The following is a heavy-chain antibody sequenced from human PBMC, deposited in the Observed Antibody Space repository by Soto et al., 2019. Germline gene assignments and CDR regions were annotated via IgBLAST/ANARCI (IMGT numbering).Heavy chain of an antibody. V-gene: IGHV3-30-3*01. CDR2: ISSDGSNK. CDR3: ARGDREDIAVVVGARPGEYGVDV. D-gene: IGHD2-15*01. Sequence: QVHLVESGGGVVQPGRSLRLSCAASGFTFRIYAMHWVRQAPGKGLECVAVISSDGSNKFYRDSVKGRFTISRDNSKNRLYLQINSLRYEDTAVYYCARGDREDIAVVVGARPGEYGVDVWGQGTTVTVSS. CDR1: GFTFRIYA. J-gene: IGHJ6*02.